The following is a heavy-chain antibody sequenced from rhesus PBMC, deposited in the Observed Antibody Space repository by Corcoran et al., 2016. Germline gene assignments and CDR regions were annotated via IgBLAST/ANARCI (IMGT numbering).Heavy chain of an antibody. CDR2: IYGSSTST. D-gene: IGHD5-24*01. Sequence: QVQLQESGPGVVKPSETLSLTCAVSGGSISDSYRWSWIRQPPGKGLEWMGYIYGSSTSTNYNPSLKSRVTISKDTSKNQFSLKLSSVPAADTAVYYCARESSGYSLYYFDYWGQGVLVTVSS. V-gene: IGHV4S10*01. CDR3: ARESSGYSLYYFDY. CDR1: GGSISDSYR. J-gene: IGHJ4*01.